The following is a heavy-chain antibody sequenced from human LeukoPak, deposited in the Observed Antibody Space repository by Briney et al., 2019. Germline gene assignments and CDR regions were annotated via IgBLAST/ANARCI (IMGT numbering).Heavy chain of an antibody. J-gene: IGHJ6*04. CDR1: GLKFSSYG. Sequence: GGSLRLSCAASGLKFSSYGMHWVRQAPGKGLQWVAFIQFDGSNKYYADSVKGRFTISRDNSKNTLYLQMNSLRAEDTAVYYCAELGITMIGGVWGKGTTVTISS. V-gene: IGHV3-30*02. D-gene: IGHD3-10*02. CDR3: AELGITMIGGV. CDR2: IQFDGSNK.